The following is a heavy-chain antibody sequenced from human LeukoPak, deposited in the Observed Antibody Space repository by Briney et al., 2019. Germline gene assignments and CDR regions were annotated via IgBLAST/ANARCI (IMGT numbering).Heavy chain of an antibody. J-gene: IGHJ4*02. CDR2: ISGSGGST. V-gene: IGHV3-23*01. D-gene: IGHD3-22*01. CDR1: GFTFSSYA. Sequence: PGGSLRLSCAASGFTFSSYAMSWVRQAPGKGLEWVSAISGSGGSTYYADSVKGRFTISRDNSKNTLYLQMNSLRAEDTAVYYCAKDLQVGYYGYYFGYWGQGTLVTVSS. CDR3: AKDLQVGYYGYYFGY.